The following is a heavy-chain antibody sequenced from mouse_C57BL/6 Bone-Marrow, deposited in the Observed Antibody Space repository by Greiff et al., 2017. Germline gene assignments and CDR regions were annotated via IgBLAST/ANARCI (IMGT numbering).Heavy chain of an antibody. CDR3: TTGDGYAYFDY. Sequence: EVQLQQSGAELVRPGASVKLSCTASGFNIKDDYMHWVKQRPEQGLEWIGWIDPENGDTEYASKFQGKATITADTSSNTAYLQLRSLTSEDTAVYYCTTGDGYAYFDYWGQGTTLTVSS. CDR1: GFNIKDDY. J-gene: IGHJ2*01. CDR2: IDPENGDT. D-gene: IGHD2-2*01. V-gene: IGHV14-4*01.